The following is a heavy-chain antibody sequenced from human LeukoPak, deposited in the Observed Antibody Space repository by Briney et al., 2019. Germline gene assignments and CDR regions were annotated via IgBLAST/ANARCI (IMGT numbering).Heavy chain of an antibody. CDR1: GFTFSSYG. CDR3: ARSRGVATIPYGMDV. Sequence: GGSLRLSCAASGFTFSSYGMHWVRQAPGKGLEWVAVISYDGSNKYYADSVKGRFTISRDNSKNTLYLQMNSLRAEDTAVYYCARSRGVATIPYGMDVWGQGTTVTVSS. V-gene: IGHV3-30*03. J-gene: IGHJ6*02. CDR2: ISYDGSNK. D-gene: IGHD5-12*01.